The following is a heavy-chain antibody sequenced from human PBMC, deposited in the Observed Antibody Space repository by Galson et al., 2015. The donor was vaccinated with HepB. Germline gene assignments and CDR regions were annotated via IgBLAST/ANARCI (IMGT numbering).Heavy chain of an antibody. D-gene: IGHD3-10*01. CDR2: ISSDYTSK. CDR3: ASDCDGSGSFYNMLGY. Sequence: SLRLSCAVSGFTFSRRAFHWVRLAPGRGLEWVALISSDYTSKFYADSVMGRLTISRDNSKDTVYLQMTSLRDEDTAVYYCASDCDGSGSFYNMLGYWGQGTMVTVSS. CDR1: GFTFSRRA. V-gene: IGHV3-30*07. J-gene: IGHJ4*02.